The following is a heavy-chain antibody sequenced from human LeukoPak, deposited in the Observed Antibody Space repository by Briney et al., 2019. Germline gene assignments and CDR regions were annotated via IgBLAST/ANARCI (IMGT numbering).Heavy chain of an antibody. J-gene: IGHJ4*02. CDR2: ISGSGGST. CDR1: GFTFSSYA. D-gene: IGHD3-10*01. Sequence: GGSLRLSCAASGFTFSSYAMSWVRQAPGKGLEWVSAISGSGGSTYYADSVKGRFTISRDNSKNTLYLQMNSLRAEDTAVYYCAKDIAMVRGVIIRTTNFDYWGQGTLVTVPS. CDR3: AKDIAMVRGVIIRTTNFDY. V-gene: IGHV3-23*01.